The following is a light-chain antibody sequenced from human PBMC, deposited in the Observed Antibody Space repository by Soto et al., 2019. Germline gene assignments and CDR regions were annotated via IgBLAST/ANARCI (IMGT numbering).Light chain of an antibody. V-gene: IGKV3-15*01. Sequence: EIVLTQSPSTLSLSPGERATPSGRATQSVGNNLAWHQQKPGQAPRLLIYGASTRATGFPARFSGSGSGTEFTLTISSLQSEDFAVYYCQQYNGWPRTFGQGTRLEIK. CDR2: GAS. J-gene: IGKJ5*01. CDR1: QSVGNN. CDR3: QQYNGWPRT.